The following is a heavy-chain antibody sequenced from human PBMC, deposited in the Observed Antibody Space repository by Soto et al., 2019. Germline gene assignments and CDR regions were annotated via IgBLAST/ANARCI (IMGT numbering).Heavy chain of an antibody. D-gene: IGHD3-3*01. CDR3: ARLAGIGRFLEWLLPSFDY. Sequence: GESLKISCKGSGYSFTSYWIGWVRQMPGKGLEWMGIIYPGDSDTRYSPSFQGQVTISADKSISTAYLQWSSLKASDTAMYYCARLAGIGRFLEWLLPSFDYWGQGTLVTVSS. V-gene: IGHV5-51*01. CDR1: GYSFTSYW. J-gene: IGHJ4*02. CDR2: IYPGDSDT.